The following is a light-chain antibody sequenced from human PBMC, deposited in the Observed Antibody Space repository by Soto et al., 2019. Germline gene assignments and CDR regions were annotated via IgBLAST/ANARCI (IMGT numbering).Light chain of an antibody. CDR3: QQDDNLPYT. CDR2: DAS. Sequence: DIQMTQSPSSLSASVGDRVTITCQASQDISNYLNWYQQKPGKAPKPLIYDASNLETGVPSRFSGSGSGTDFTFTISSLQPEDIATYYCQQDDNLPYTFGQGTKLEIK. V-gene: IGKV1-33*01. CDR1: QDISNY. J-gene: IGKJ2*01.